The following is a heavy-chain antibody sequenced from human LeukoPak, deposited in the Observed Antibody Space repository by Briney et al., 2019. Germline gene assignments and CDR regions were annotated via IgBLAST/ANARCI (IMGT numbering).Heavy chain of an antibody. CDR2: IYYSGTT. D-gene: IGHD6-13*01. V-gene: IGHV4-59*01. Sequence: SETLSLTCTVSGGSISSYYWSWIRQPPGKGLEWIGYIYYSGTTNYNPSLKSRVTISVDTSKNQFSLKLSSVTAADTAIYYCARGVYIAAAQYGYWGQGTLVTVSS. J-gene: IGHJ4*02. CDR1: GGSISSYY. CDR3: ARGVYIAAAQYGY.